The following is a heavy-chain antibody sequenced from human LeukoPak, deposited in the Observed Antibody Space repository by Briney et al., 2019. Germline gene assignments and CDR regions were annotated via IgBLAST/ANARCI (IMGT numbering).Heavy chain of an antibody. V-gene: IGHV1-18*01. D-gene: IGHD2/OR15-2a*01. Sequence: ASVKVSCKASGYTFTSYGISWVRQAPGQGLEWMGWISAYNGNTNYAQKLQGRVTMTTDTSTSTAYMELRSLRSDGTAVYYCARSQPFVFAFDIWGQGTMVTVSS. CDR1: GYTFTSYG. J-gene: IGHJ3*02. CDR3: ARSQPFVFAFDI. CDR2: ISAYNGNT.